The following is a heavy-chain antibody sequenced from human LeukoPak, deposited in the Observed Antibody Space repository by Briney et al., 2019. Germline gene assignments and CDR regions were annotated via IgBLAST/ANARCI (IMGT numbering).Heavy chain of an antibody. Sequence: GGPLRLSCAASGFTFSSYAMSWVRQAPGKGLEWVSAISGSGGSTYYADSVKGRFTISRDNSKNTLYLQMNSLRAEDTAVYYCAGTYYDFWSGSYYFDYWGQGTLVTVSS. CDR2: ISGSGGST. D-gene: IGHD3-3*01. CDR1: GFTFSSYA. V-gene: IGHV3-23*01. CDR3: AGTYYDFWSGSYYFDY. J-gene: IGHJ4*02.